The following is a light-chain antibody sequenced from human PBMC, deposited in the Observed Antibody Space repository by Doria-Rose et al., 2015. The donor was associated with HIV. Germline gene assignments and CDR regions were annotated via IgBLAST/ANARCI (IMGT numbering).Light chain of an antibody. CDR1: QSTGSF. CDR2: AAS. V-gene: IGKV1-39*01. J-gene: IGKJ4*01. CDR3: QQSYSTPLT. Sequence: IQPPSSLSASVGDRVTITCRASQSTGSFLNWYQQIPGKAPKLVICAASSLQNGFPSRFSGSGTGTDCTLTISSLQPEDFATYFCQQSYSTPLTFGGGTKVEIK.